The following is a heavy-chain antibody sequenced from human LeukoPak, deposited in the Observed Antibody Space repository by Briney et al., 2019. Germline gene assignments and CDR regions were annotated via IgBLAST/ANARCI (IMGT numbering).Heavy chain of an antibody. CDR2: IYYSGST. CDR1: GGSISGYY. V-gene: IGHV4-59*01. CDR3: ARGLYYDILTGYRNNDAFDI. D-gene: IGHD3-9*01. Sequence: PSETLSLTCTVSGGSISGYYWNWIRQPPGKGLEWIGYIYYSGSTNYNPSLKSRATISVDTSKNQFSLKLSAVTAADTAVYYCARGLYYDILTGYRNNDAFDIWGQGTMVTVSS. J-gene: IGHJ3*02.